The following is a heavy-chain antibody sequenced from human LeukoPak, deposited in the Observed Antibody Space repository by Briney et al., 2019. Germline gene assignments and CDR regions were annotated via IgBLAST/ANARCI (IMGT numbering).Heavy chain of an antibody. D-gene: IGHD4-17*01. CDR1: GGSISSGGYS. CDR3: ARVSTLYGDYVVFDY. V-gene: IGHV4-30-2*01. J-gene: IGHJ4*02. CDR2: IYHSGST. Sequence: PSETLSLTCAVSGGSISSGGYSWSWIRQPPGKGLEWIGYIYHSGSTYYNPSLKSRDTISVDRSKNQFSLKLSSVTAADTAVYYCARVSTLYGDYVVFDYWGQGTLVTVSS.